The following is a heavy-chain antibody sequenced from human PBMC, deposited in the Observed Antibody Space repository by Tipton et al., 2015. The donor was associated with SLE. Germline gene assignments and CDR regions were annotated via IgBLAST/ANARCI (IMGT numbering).Heavy chain of an antibody. J-gene: IGHJ4*02. CDR3: AREPDY. Sequence: TLSLTCTVSGYSISSGYYWGWIRQPPGKGLEWIGSIYHSGRTYYNPSLKSRVTISVDTSKNQFSLKLSSMTAADTAVYFCAREPDYWGQGTLVTVSS. CDR2: IYHSGRT. V-gene: IGHV4-38-2*02. CDR1: GYSISSGYY.